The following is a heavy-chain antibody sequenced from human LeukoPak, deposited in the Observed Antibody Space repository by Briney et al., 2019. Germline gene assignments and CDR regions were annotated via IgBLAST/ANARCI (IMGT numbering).Heavy chain of an antibody. CDR1: GYTFTSYG. CDR3: ARVEELLDPFDY. D-gene: IGHD1-26*01. CDR2: ISAYNGNT. Sequence: ASVKVSCKASGYTFTSYGISWVRQAPGQGLEWMGWISAYNGNTNYARKLQGRVTMTTDTSTSTAYMELRSLRSDDTAVYYCARVEELLDPFDYWGQGTLVTVSS. V-gene: IGHV1-18*01. J-gene: IGHJ4*02.